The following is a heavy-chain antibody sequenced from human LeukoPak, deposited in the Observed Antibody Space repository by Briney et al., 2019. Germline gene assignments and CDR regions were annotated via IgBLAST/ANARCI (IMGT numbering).Heavy chain of an antibody. D-gene: IGHD3-10*01. CDR2: ISGSGGST. Sequence: PGGSLRLSCAASGFTFSSYGMSWVRQAPGKGLEWVSAISGSGGSTYYADSVKGRFTISRDNSKNTLYLQMNSLRAEDTAVYYCATRSGRDRRGYWGQGTLVTVSS. J-gene: IGHJ4*02. CDR3: ATRSGRDRRGY. V-gene: IGHV3-23*01. CDR1: GFTFSSYG.